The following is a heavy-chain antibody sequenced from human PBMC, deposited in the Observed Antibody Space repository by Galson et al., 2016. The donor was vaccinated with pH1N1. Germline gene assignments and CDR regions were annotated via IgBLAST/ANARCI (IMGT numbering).Heavy chain of an antibody. D-gene: IGHD6-19*01. Sequence: SLRLSCAASGFTFDDHAMHWVRQAPGKGLEWVSLISWNGGSTDYADSIKGRLTISRDNSKNSLYLQMNSLRAEDTALYYCAKSSGYYGGYFDYWGQGTLVTVSS. CDR1: GFTFDDHA. CDR3: AKSSGYYGGYFDY. J-gene: IGHJ4*02. CDR2: ISWNGGST. V-gene: IGHV3-43D*03.